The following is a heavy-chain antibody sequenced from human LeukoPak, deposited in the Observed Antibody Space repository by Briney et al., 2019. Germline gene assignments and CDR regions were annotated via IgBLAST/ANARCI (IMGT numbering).Heavy chain of an antibody. CDR2: ISSSGSTI. D-gene: IGHD2-2*01. J-gene: IGHJ6*02. CDR1: GFTFSDYY. V-gene: IGHV3-11*01. Sequence: GGSLRLSCAASGFTFSDYYMSWIRQAPGKGLEWVSYISSSGSTIYYADSVKGRFTISRDNAKNSLYLQMNSLRAEDTAVYYCARVPAAGTYYYYYGMDVWGQGTTVTVSS. CDR3: ARVPAAGTYYYYYGMDV.